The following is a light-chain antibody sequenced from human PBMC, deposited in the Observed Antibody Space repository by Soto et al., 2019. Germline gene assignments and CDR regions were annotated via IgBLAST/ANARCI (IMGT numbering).Light chain of an antibody. CDR3: QTWGAGMGV. Sequence: QLVLTQSPSASASLGASVKLTCTLSGGHSSYVIAWHQQQPKKGPRYLMKLNSDGGHIKGDGIPDRFSGSSSGAERYLIISSLQSEDEADYYCQTWGAGMGVFGGGTKLTVL. V-gene: IGLV4-69*01. CDR1: GGHSSYV. CDR2: LNSDGGH. J-gene: IGLJ3*02.